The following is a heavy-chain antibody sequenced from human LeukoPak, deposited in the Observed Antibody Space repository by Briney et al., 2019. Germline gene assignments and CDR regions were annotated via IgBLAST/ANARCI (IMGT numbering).Heavy chain of an antibody. CDR2: ISYDGSNK. D-gene: IGHD3-3*01. CDR1: GFTFSSYG. V-gene: IGHV3-30*18. J-gene: IGHJ4*02. Sequence: GGSLRLSCAASGFTFSSYGMHWVRQAPGKGLEWVAVISYDGSNKYYADSVKGRFTISRDNSKNTLYLQMNSLRAEDTAVYYCAKFYDDFWSGQWGNFDYWGQGTLVTVSS. CDR3: AKFYDDFWSGQWGNFDY.